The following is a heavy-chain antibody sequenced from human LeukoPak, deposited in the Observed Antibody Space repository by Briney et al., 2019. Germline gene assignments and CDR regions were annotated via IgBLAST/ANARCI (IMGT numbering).Heavy chain of an antibody. CDR3: ARDGDSSGWYLPNDAFDI. Sequence: SETLSLTCTVSGVSISSSSYYWGWIRQPPGKGLEWIGSIYYSGSTYYNPSLKSRVTISVDTSKNQFSLKLSSVTAADTAVYYCARDGDSSGWYLPNDAFDIWGQGTMVTVSS. CDR1: GVSISSSSYY. J-gene: IGHJ3*02. V-gene: IGHV4-39*02. D-gene: IGHD6-19*01. CDR2: IYYSGST.